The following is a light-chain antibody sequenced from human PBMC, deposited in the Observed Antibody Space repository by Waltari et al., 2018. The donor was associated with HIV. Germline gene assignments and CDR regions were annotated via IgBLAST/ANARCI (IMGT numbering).Light chain of an antibody. Sequence: FMLAQPHSVSDSPGKTITISCTRTTASIASNYVQWYQRRPGSPPATVIYEDNRRPSGFPDRFSGSIDSSSNSASLTISGLKTEDEADYYCQSYDRNSQVFGGGTKLTVL. CDR1: TASIASNY. CDR3: QSYDRNSQV. J-gene: IGLJ3*02. V-gene: IGLV6-57*01. CDR2: EDN.